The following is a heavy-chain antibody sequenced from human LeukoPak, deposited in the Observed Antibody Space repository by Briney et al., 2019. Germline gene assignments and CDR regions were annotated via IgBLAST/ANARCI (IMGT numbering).Heavy chain of an antibody. V-gene: IGHV4-34*01. J-gene: IGHJ5*02. CDR1: GGSLSGYY. CDR3: ARGGRFDP. Sequence: PSETLSLTCAVYGGSLSGYYWSWIRQPPGKGLEWIGEINHSGSTNYNPSLKSRVTISVDTSKNQFSLKLSSVTAADTAVYYCARGGRFDPWGQGTLVTVSS. CDR2: INHSGST.